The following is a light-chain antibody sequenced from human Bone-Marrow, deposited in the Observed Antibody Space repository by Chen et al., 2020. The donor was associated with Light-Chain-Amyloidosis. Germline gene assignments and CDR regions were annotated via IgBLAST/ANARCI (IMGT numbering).Light chain of an antibody. J-gene: IGLJ1*01. CDR2: AVS. Sequence: QSALTQPASVSGSPGQSITISCTGTSGDVGTYNYVSWYQQHPGKAPKVMIYAVSNRPSGVSNRFSGSKSGNTTSLTISGLQADDEADYYCSSFTSSSSYVFGPGTKVTVL. CDR1: SGDVGTYNY. CDR3: SSFTSSSSYV. V-gene: IGLV2-14*01.